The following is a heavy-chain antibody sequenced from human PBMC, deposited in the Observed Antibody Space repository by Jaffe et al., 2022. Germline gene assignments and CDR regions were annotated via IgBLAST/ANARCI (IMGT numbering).Heavy chain of an antibody. Sequence: QVQLVQSGAEVKKPGASVKVSCKGSGYTFTGYYMHWVRQAPGQGLEWMGWINPNSGGTNYAQKFQGRVTMTRDTSITTAYMELSRLRSDDTAVYYCVSSSWSQTGGYYFDYWAQGTLVTVSS. CDR2: INPNSGGT. CDR3: VSSSWSQTGGYYFDY. D-gene: IGHD6-13*01. J-gene: IGHJ4*02. V-gene: IGHV1-2*02. CDR1: GYTFTGYY.